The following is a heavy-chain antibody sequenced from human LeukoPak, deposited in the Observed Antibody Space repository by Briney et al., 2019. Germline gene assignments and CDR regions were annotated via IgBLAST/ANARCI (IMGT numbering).Heavy chain of an antibody. D-gene: IGHD2-15*01. V-gene: IGHV1-2*06. CDR3: ARDCSGGSCYSGYDY. Sequence: ASVKVSCKASRYTFTGYYMHWVRQAPGQGLEWMGRIDPNRGGTNYAQKFQGRVTMTRDTSISTAYMELSRLRSDDTAVYYCARDCSGGSCYSGYDYWGQGTLVTVSS. CDR2: IDPNRGGT. CDR1: RYTFTGYY. J-gene: IGHJ4*02.